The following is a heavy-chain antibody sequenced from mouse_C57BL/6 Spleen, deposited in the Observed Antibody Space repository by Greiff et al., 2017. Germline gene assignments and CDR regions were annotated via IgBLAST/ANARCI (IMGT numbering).Heavy chain of an antibody. Sequence: VQLQQPGAELVMPGASVKLSCKASGYTFTSYWMHWVKQRPGPGLEWIGEIDPSDSYTNYNQKFKGKSTLTVDKSSSTAYMQLSSLTSEDSAVYYCARITTVVDYFDYWGQGTTLTVSS. CDR2: IDPSDSYT. CDR3: ARITTVVDYFDY. J-gene: IGHJ2*01. CDR1: GYTFTSYW. V-gene: IGHV1-69*01. D-gene: IGHD1-1*01.